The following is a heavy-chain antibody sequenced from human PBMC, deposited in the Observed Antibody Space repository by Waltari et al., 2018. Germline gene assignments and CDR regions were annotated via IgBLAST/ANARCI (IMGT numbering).Heavy chain of an antibody. J-gene: IGHJ3*02. V-gene: IGHV4-31*03. D-gene: IGHD1-26*01. Sequence: QVQLQESGPGLVTPSQTLSLTCTVSGGSISSDNYFWGWLRQHPGRGLEFLGYIHYDGYNYYNPSLQSRVTISRDTSNNQFSLKLNSVTAADTAVYYCAREVNVPTTSDAFDIWGQGTMVTVSS. CDR2: IHYDGYN. CDR1: GGSISSDNYF. CDR3: AREVNVPTTSDAFDI.